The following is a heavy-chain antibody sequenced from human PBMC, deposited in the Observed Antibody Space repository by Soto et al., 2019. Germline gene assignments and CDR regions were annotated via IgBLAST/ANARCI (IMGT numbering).Heavy chain of an antibody. CDR2: IKQDGSEK. CDR3: ARGRRASKLLDAFDI. CDR1: GFTFSSYW. Sequence: GGSLRLSCAASGFTFSSYWMSWVRQAPGKGLEWVANIKQDGSEKYYVDSVKGRFTISRDNAKNSLYLQMNSLRAEDTAVYYCARGRRASKLLDAFDIWCQGTMVTVSS. J-gene: IGHJ3*02. V-gene: IGHV3-7*01.